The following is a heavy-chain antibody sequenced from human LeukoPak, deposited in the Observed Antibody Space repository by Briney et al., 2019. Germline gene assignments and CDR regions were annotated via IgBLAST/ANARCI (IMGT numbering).Heavy chain of an antibody. V-gene: IGHV3-33*01. Sequence: PGGSLRLSCAASGFTFSSYGMHWVRQAPGKGLEWVAVIWYDGSNADSVKGRFTISRDNSKKTLYLQMNSLRAEDTAVYYCARALAATVPDYWGQGTLVTVSS. CDR3: ARALAATVPDY. J-gene: IGHJ4*02. D-gene: IGHD6-25*01. CDR2: IWYDGS. CDR1: GFTFSSYG.